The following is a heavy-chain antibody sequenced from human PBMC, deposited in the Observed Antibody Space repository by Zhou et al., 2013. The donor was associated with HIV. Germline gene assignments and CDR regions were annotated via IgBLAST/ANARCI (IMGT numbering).Heavy chain of an antibody. CDR1: GYTFTGYY. V-gene: IGHV1-2*02. Sequence: QVQLVQSGAEVKKPGASVKVSCKASGYTFTGYYMHWMRQAPGQGLEWMGWINPNSGGTNYAQKFEGRVTLTQDASSDTAYMSMSGLTSDDTAVYYCGTIPHLTGNAVDMTAIGGGDYWGRGTPVTVSS. J-gene: IGHJ4*02. D-gene: IGHD2-21*02. CDR2: INPNSGGT. CDR3: GTIPHLTGNAVDMTAIGGGDY.